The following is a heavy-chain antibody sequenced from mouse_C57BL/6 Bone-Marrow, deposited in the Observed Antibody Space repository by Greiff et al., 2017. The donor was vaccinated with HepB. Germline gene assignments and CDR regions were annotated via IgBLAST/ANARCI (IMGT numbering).Heavy chain of an antibody. CDR1: GYTFTSYW. CDR2: INPGNSDT. J-gene: IGHJ2*01. Sequence: EVQLQQSGTVLARPGASVKMSCKTSGYTFTSYWMHWVKQRPGKGLEWIGAINPGNSDTSYNQKFKGKAKLTAVTSASTAYMWRSSLTNEDSAVYYCTRLLLSLGGYFDYWGQGTTLTVSS. D-gene: IGHD1-1*01. V-gene: IGHV1-5*01. CDR3: TRLLLSLGGYFDY.